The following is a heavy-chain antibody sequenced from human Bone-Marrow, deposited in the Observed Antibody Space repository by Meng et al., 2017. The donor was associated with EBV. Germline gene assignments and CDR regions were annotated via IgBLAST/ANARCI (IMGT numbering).Heavy chain of an antibody. CDR2: IYDGGTT. V-gene: IGHV4-61*01. CDR3: AKSSSSTPGVVDS. D-gene: IGHD6-6*01. CDR1: GASVSGGTFH. J-gene: IGHJ4*02. Sequence: QVQLQESGPGLVKPSETLSLTCTVSGASVSGGTFHWSWIRQPPGKELEWLGYIYDGGTTIYNPSLKSRVTIFLDTSRNQFSLGLRSVTTADTAVYSCAKSSSSTPGVVDSWGQGTLVTVSS.